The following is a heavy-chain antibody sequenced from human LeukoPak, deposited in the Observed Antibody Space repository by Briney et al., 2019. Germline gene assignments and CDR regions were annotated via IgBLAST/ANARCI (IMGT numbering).Heavy chain of an antibody. V-gene: IGHV3-43*02. CDR3: AKDISQQLHYYYGMDV. CDR1: GYSPADYA. Sequence: GSLRLSCAPPGYSPADYAMYWVRQAPGKGLEWVSLIFRDGGRTYYADSVKGRFTISRDNSKNSLYLQMNSLRTEDTALYYCAKDISQQLHYYYGMDVWGQGTTVTVSS. CDR2: IFRDGGRT. D-gene: IGHD6-13*01. J-gene: IGHJ6*02.